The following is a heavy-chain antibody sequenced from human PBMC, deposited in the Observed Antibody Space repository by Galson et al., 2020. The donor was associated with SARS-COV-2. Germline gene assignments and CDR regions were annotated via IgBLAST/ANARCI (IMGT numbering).Heavy chain of an antibody. V-gene: IGHV4-34*01. CDR3: ARGRHILTAYHPLNWFDP. J-gene: IGHJ5*02. CDR2: INHSGST. D-gene: IGHD3-9*01. CDR1: GESFSVYY. Sequence: SETLSLTCAVSGESFSVYYWSWIRQPPGKGLEWIGEINHSGSTNYIPSLKSRVTISVDTSKNQFSLKLSSVTAADTAVYYCARGRHILTAYHPLNWFDPWGQGTLVTVSS.